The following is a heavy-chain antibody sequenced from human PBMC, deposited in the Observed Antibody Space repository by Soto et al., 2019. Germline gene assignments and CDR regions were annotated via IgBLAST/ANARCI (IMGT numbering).Heavy chain of an antibody. CDR3: ARVPNIVVVPC. D-gene: IGHD2-2*01. V-gene: IGHV3-48*01. CDR2: IRSSSSTI. J-gene: IGHJ4*02. CDR1: GFTFSSYS. Sequence: GGSLRLSCAASGFTFSSYSMNWVRQAPGKGLEWVSYIRSSSSTIYYADSVKGRFTISRDNAKNSLYLQMNSLRAEDTAVYYCARVPNIVVVPCWGQGTLVTVSS.